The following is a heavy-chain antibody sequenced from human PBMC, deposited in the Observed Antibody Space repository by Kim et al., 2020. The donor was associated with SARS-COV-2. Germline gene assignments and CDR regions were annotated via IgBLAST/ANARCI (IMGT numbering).Heavy chain of an antibody. D-gene: IGHD3-9*01. Sequence: SETLSLTCTVSGGSISSNSYYWGWIRQPPGKGLEWIGSIYYSGSTYYNPSLKSRVTISVDTSKNQFSLKLSSVTAADTAVYYCARPLAYYDILTGYHNWFDPWGQGTLVTVSS. CDR1: GGSISSNSYY. CDR3: ARPLAYYDILTGYHNWFDP. CDR2: IYYSGST. J-gene: IGHJ5*02. V-gene: IGHV4-39*01.